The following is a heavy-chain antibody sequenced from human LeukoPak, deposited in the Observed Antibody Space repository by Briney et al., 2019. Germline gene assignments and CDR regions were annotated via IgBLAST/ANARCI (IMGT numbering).Heavy chain of an antibody. CDR3: ARVRSGWYPFDY. V-gene: IGHV4-59*01. CDR1: GGSISNYY. J-gene: IGHJ4*02. D-gene: IGHD6-19*01. CDR2: IYYTGST. Sequence: PSETLSLTCTVSGGSISNYYWSWIRQPPGRGLEWIGYIYYTGSTNYNPSLKSRVTISVDTSKNQFSLKLSSVTAADTAVYYYARVRSGWYPFDYWGQGTPVTVSS.